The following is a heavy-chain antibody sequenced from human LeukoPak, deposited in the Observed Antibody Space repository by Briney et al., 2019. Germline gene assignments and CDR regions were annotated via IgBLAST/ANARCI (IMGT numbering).Heavy chain of an antibody. D-gene: IGHD2-2*01. CDR1: GGSISSGGYS. V-gene: IGHV4-30-2*01. Sequence: PSQTLSVTCAVSGGSISSGGYSWSWIRQPPGKGLEWIGYIYHSGSTYYNPSLKSRVTIAVDRSKNQFSLKLSSETAADTAVYYCARQVSPDCSSTSCSWFDPWGQGTLVTVSS. J-gene: IGHJ5*02. CDR3: ARQVSPDCSSTSCSWFDP. CDR2: IYHSGST.